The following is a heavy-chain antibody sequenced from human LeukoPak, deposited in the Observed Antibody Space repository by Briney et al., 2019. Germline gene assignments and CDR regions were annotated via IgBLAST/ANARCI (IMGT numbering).Heavy chain of an antibody. Sequence: GSLRPSCAASGFTFTTSWMSWVRQAPGKALEWVALMNQDGSKTVYVGSVKGRFTISRDNTKNSLYLQIDSLRAEDTAVYYCARDPGWGALDYWGQGTLVTVSS. D-gene: IGHD3-16*01. CDR3: ARDPGWGALDY. CDR1: GFTFTTSW. J-gene: IGHJ4*02. CDR2: MNQDGSKT. V-gene: IGHV3-7*01.